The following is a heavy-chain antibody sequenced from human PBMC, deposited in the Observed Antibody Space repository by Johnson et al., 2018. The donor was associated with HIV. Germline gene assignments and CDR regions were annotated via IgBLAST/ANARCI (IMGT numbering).Heavy chain of an antibody. V-gene: IGHV3-30*02. CDR3: AGRGLWTYDAFDI. CDR2: IRYAGSNK. D-gene: IGHD4/OR15-4a*01. J-gene: IGHJ3*02. Sequence: QVQLVESGGGVVQPGGSLRLSCAASGFTFRSYGMHWVRQAPGKGLAWVAFIRYAGSNKYYADSVKGRFTISRDNSKNTLYLQMNSLRTEDTAVYYCAGRGLWTYDAFDIWGQGTMVTVSS. CDR1: GFTFRSYG.